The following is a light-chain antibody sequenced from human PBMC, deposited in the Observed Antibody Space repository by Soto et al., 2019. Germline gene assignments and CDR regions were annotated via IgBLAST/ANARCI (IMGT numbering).Light chain of an antibody. CDR1: QGIRND. CDR2: AAS. Sequence: AIQMTPSPSSLSASVGDRVTITCRASQGIRNDLGWYQQKPGKAPKLLIYAASSLQSGVPSRLRGSGSGTDFTLTISSLKPEDFATYYCLQDYNYPITFGHGTRLEIK. J-gene: IGKJ5*01. V-gene: IGKV1-6*01. CDR3: LQDYNYPIT.